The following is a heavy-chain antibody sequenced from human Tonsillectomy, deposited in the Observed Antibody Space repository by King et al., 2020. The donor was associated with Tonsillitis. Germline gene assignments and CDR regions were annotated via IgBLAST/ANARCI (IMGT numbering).Heavy chain of an antibody. V-gene: IGHV2-5*02. CDR2: IYWDDDK. CDR3: AHAPYYYDTSGYYFNWFDP. J-gene: IGHJ5*02. Sequence: ITLQESGPTLVKPTQTLTLTCTFSGFSLSTSGVGVGWIRQPPGEALEWLALIYWDDDKYYSPSLKSRLTITKDTSKNQVVLTMTNVDPVDTATYYCAHAPYYYDTSGYYFNWFDPWGQGTLVTVSS. D-gene: IGHD3-22*01. CDR1: GFSLSTSGVG.